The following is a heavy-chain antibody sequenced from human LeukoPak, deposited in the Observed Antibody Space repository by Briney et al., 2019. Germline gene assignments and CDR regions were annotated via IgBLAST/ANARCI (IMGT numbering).Heavy chain of an antibody. CDR2: ISGSDGSS. CDR3: EKSLGVGGYTRYKGFDQ. J-gene: IGHJ4*02. D-gene: IGHD3-16*02. Sequence: PGGSLRLSCAASGFTFNSFAMNWVRQAPGKGLEWVSSISGSDGSSHYADFVKGRFTISRDNSKNTLHLQMNSLRAEDTAVYYCEKSLGVGGYTRYKGFDQWGQGTLVTVSS. V-gene: IGHV3-23*01. CDR1: GFTFNSFA.